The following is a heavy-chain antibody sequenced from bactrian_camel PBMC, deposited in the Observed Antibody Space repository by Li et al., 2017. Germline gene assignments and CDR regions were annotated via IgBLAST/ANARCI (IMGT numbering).Heavy chain of an antibody. D-gene: IGHD2*01. CDR1: GYTDSDGY. J-gene: IGHJ4*01. CDR2: VASDGFA. V-gene: IGHV3S53*01. CDR3: AAGEELMKSGGMWLARLKDFPY. Sequence: QLVESGGGSVQAGGSLTLSCAAFGYTDSDGYRHECMGWFRQTPGSEREGVAVVASDGFAMYADSVEGRFTISRDNVKNTLFLQMTNLKPDDTAMYYCAAGEELMKSGGMWLARLKDFPYWGQGTQVTVS.